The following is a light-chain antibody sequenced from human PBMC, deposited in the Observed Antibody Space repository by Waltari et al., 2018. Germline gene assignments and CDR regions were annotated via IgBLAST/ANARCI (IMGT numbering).Light chain of an antibody. CDR1: QYISRY. CDR3: QQTVTSTWT. Sequence: DIQMTQSPPSLYASIGDRVTITCRASQYISRYVNWYQHRPGKAPKVLIFGAPTWQSGVPSRFSGSGSGTDFTLTISSLQPEDSAAYYCQQTVTSTWTFGQGTKVEIK. V-gene: IGKV1-39*01. J-gene: IGKJ1*01. CDR2: GAP.